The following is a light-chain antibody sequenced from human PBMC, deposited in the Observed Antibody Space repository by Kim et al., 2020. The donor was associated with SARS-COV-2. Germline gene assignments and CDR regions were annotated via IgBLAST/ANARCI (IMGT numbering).Light chain of an antibody. Sequence: APGERATLSCRASQSVTSSYLAWYQQKPGQTPRLLIFGATSRATGIPDRFRGSGSGTDFTLTISRLEPEDFVTYYCQQYDRPPWTFGQGTKVDIK. J-gene: IGKJ1*01. CDR3: QQYDRPPWT. CDR1: QSVTSSY. V-gene: IGKV3-20*01. CDR2: GAT.